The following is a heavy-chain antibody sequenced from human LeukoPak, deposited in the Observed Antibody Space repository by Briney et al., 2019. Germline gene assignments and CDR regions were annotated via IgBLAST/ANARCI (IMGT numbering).Heavy chain of an antibody. D-gene: IGHD3-10*01. Sequence: SETLSLTCTVSGGSISSYYWSWIRQPPGKGLEWIGYIYYSGSTNYNPSLKSRVTISVGTSKNQFSLKLSSVTAADTAVYYCARTADRGWFGELQNWFDPWGQGSLVTVSS. CDR1: GGSISSYY. V-gene: IGHV4-59*08. J-gene: IGHJ5*02. CDR3: ARTADRGWFGELQNWFDP. CDR2: IYYSGST.